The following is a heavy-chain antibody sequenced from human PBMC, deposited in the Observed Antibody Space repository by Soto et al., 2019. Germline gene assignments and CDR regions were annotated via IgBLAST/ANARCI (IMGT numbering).Heavy chain of an antibody. Sequence: PGGSLRLSCAASGFPFSGSAMHWVRQASGKGLEWVGRIRSKGNNYATAYGASVKGRFTISRDDSRNTAYLQMNSLIAEDTAVYYCARDLSLRRGLSILYYFDYWGQGTLVTVSS. CDR3: ARDLSLRRGLSILYYFDY. V-gene: IGHV3-73*01. D-gene: IGHD3-16*02. CDR2: IRSKGNNYAT. J-gene: IGHJ4*02. CDR1: GFPFSGSA.